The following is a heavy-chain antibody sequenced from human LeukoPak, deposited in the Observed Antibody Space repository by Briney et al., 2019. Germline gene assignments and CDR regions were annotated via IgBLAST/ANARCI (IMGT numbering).Heavy chain of an antibody. CDR2: IYYTGST. CDR3: ARALNPLPGTYYFDY. V-gene: IGHV4-59*12. CDR1: GDSISSYY. D-gene: IGHD2-15*01. J-gene: IGHJ4*02. Sequence: PSETLSLTCTVSGDSISSYYCSWIRQPPGKGLEWIGYIYYTGSTNYNPSLNSRVTMSVDTSKNQFSLNLISVTAADTAVYYCARALNPLPGTYYFDYWGQGTLVTVSS.